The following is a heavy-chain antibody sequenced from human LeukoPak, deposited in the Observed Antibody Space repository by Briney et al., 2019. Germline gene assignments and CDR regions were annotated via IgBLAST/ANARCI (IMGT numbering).Heavy chain of an antibody. CDR3: ARDYCGGDCFPDY. CDR1: GYTFTGYY. CDR2: INPNSGDT. Sequence: ASVKVSCKASGYTFTGYYVHWVRQAPGQGLEWMGRINPNSGDTNYAQKFQGRVTMTRDTSISTAYMELSRLRSDDTAVYYCARDYCGGDCFPDYWGQGTLVTVSS. D-gene: IGHD2-21*02. V-gene: IGHV1-2*06. J-gene: IGHJ4*02.